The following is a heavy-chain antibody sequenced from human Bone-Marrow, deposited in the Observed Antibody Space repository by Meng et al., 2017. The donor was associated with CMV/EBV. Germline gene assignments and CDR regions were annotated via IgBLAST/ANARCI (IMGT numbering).Heavy chain of an antibody. J-gene: IGHJ4*02. CDR3: AMGSGSYS. V-gene: IGHV3-74*01. CDR1: GFTFSSYW. CDR2: INSDGSST. D-gene: IGHD1-26*01. Sequence: ETLSLTCAASGFTFSSYWMHWVRQAPGKGLVWVSRINSDGSSTSYADSVKGRFTISRDNAKNTLYLQMNSLRAEDTAVYYCAMGSGSYSWAQGTLVTVSS.